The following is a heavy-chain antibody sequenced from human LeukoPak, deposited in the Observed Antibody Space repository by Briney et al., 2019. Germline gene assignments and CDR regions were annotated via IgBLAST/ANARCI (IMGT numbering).Heavy chain of an antibody. Sequence: PGGSLRLSCAASGFTFSSYDMHWVRQATGKGLEWVSAIGTAGDTYYPGSVKGRFTISRENAKNSLYLQMNSLRAGDTAVYYCARGRQSKPTWNYDFWSGYLNNWFDPWGQGTLVTVSS. CDR3: ARGRQSKPTWNYDFWSGYLNNWFDP. J-gene: IGHJ5*02. CDR2: IGTAGDT. V-gene: IGHV3-13*01. CDR1: GFTFSSYD. D-gene: IGHD3-3*01.